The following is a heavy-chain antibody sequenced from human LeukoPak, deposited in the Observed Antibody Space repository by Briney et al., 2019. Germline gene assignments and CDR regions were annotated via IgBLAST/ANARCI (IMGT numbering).Heavy chain of an antibody. CDR2: IIPIFGTA. CDR1: GGTFSSYA. V-gene: IGHV1-69*13. Sequence: SVKVSCKASGGTFSSYAISWVRQAPGQGLEWMGGIIPIFGTANYAQKFQGRVTITADESTSTAYMELSSLRSEDTAAYYCATHPWEHKNWYFDLWGRGTLVTVSS. CDR3: ATHPWEHKNWYFDL. J-gene: IGHJ2*01. D-gene: IGHD1-26*01.